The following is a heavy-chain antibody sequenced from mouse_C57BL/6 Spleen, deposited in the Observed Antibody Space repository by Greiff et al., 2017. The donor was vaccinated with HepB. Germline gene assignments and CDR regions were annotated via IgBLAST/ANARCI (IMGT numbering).Heavy chain of an antibody. CDR2: IDPSDSYT. D-gene: IGHD1-1*01. V-gene: IGHV1-50*01. Sequence: QVQLQQPGAELVKPGASVKLSCKASGYTFTSYWMQWVKQRPGQGLEWIGEIDPSDSYTNYNQKFKGKATLTVDTSSSTAYMQLSSLTSEDSAVYYCARGGLYGSDYWGQGTTLTVSS. CDR1: GYTFTSYW. CDR3: ARGGLYGSDY. J-gene: IGHJ2*01.